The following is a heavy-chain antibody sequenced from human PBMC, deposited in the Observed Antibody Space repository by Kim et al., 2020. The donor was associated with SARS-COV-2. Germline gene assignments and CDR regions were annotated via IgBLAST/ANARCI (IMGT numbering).Heavy chain of an antibody. J-gene: IGHJ6*02. Sequence: SETLSLTCTVSGVSIRSSSSYWGWIRQPPGKGLEWIGSFYYSVSTYYNASLKSRVTIAVDTSKNQFSLKLTSVTAADTAVYYCARGVDVWGQGTTVTVSS. V-gene: IGHV4-39*01. D-gene: IGHD3-16*01. CDR1: GVSIRSSSSY. CDR2: FYYSVST. CDR3: ARGVDV.